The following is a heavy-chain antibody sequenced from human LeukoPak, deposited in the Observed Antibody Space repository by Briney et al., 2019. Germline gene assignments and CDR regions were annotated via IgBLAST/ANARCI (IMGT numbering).Heavy chain of an antibody. J-gene: IGHJ4*02. CDR2: IFYSGST. CDR3: ARRWAPRGPIDY. V-gene: IGHV4-59*01. D-gene: IGHD1-26*01. CDR1: GGSISTYY. Sequence: PSETLSLTCTVSGGSISTYYWSWIRQPPGKGLEWIGYIFYSGSTNHNPSLKSRVTISVDTSKNQFSLKLSSVTAADTAVYYCARRWAPRGPIDYWGQGTLVTVSS.